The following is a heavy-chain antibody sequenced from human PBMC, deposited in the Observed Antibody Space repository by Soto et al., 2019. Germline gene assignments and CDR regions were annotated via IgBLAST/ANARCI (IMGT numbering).Heavy chain of an antibody. J-gene: IGHJ5*02. CDR2: IYRGGIT. D-gene: IGHD1-1*01. CDR3: AIGNPDWFDP. Sequence: LSLTCAVSGYSISSGLYWGWIRQPPGKGLEWIGTIYRGGITYYNPSLKSRVTISIDTSKNHFSLRLSSVTATDTAVYFCAIGNPDWFDPWGQRTLVTVST. V-gene: IGHV4-38-2*01. CDR1: GYSISSGLY.